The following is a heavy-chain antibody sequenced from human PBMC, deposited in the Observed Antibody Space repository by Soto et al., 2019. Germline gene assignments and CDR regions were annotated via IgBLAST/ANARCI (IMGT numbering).Heavy chain of an antibody. CDR2: LSYSGST. Sequence: QVQLQESGPRLVKLSETLSLTCSVSGVSISNYYWSWVRQPQGKGLEWIAYLSYSGSTKYSPSLKSQGTISLDRSKDQFYLSLTAVYAAATAVYFCARITTVLTLVIWGQGLMVTVAS. D-gene: IGHD7-27*01. J-gene: IGHJ3*02. CDR3: ARITTVLTLVI. V-gene: IGHV4-59*12. CDR1: GVSISNYY.